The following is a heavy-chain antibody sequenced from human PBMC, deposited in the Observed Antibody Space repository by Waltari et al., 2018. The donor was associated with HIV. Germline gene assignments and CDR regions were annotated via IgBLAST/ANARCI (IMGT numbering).Heavy chain of an antibody. D-gene: IGHD1-7*01. CDR2: IKHDASEK. V-gene: IGHV3-7*01. CDR1: GFTFSGYW. CDR3: AREGDWNYDY. Sequence: EGQLVESGGGLVQPGGSLRLSCAASGFTFSGYWMDWVRQAPGKGLEWVANIKHDASEKFYVDSVKARFTISRDNAKNSLYLQMNSLRVDDTAVYYCAREGDWNYDYWGQGTLVTVSS. J-gene: IGHJ4*02.